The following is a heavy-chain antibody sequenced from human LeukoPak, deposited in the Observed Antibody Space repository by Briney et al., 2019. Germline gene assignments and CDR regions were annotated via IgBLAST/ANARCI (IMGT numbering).Heavy chain of an antibody. CDR1: GYTFTDYY. V-gene: IGHV1-2*02. Sequence: ASVKVSCQASGYTFTDYYMHWVRQAPGQGLEWMGWINPHSGGTNYAQKFQGRGTMTRDTSISTVYMEVSRLRSDDTAVYYCARDSSYSSSLYYFEYWGQGTLVTVSS. CDR2: INPHSGGT. D-gene: IGHD6-6*01. CDR3: ARDSSYSSSLYYFEY. J-gene: IGHJ4*02.